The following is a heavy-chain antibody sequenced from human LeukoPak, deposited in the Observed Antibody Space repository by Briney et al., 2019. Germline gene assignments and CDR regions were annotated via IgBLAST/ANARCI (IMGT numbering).Heavy chain of an antibody. D-gene: IGHD6-13*01. J-gene: IGHJ4*02. CDR1: GGSIRSDY. Sequence: SETLSLTCTVSGGSIRSDYWSWIRQPPGKGLEWIGYINYSGSTNYSPSLKSRVTISLDTSKSQFSLKLSSVTAADTAVYYCARQLQLVEFDHWGQGTLVTVSS. CDR2: INYSGST. CDR3: ARQLQLVEFDH. V-gene: IGHV4-59*08.